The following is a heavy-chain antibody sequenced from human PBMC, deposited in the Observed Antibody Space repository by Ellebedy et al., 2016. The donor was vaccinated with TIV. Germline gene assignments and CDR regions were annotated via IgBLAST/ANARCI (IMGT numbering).Heavy chain of an antibody. CDR3: ARGGHDYEGWVDV. CDR2: ISDSGST. V-gene: IGHV4-59*12. D-gene: IGHD4-17*01. Sequence: MPSETLSLTCTVSGGSISTYFWSWIRQPPGEGLEWFGYISDSGSTTYNPSLRSRVSISLDTSNDQLSLKLTSLTAADTAVDYCARGGHDYEGWVDVWGQGTPVTVSS. CDR1: GGSISTYF. J-gene: IGHJ5*02.